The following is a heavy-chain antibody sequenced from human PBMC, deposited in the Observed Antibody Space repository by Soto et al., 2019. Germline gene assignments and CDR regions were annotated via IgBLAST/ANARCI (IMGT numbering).Heavy chain of an antibody. Sequence: QVQLVESGGGVVQPGRSLRLSCAASGFTFSTYAMHWVRQAPGKGLEWVALISYDGNNKYYADSVKGRFTISRDNSKNTLYLQMNSLRAEDTAVYYCARDRLAARWGPSDRAIDYWGQGTLVTVSS. CDR2: ISYDGNNK. CDR1: GFTFSTYA. CDR3: ARDRLAARWGPSDRAIDY. V-gene: IGHV3-30-3*01. D-gene: IGHD6-6*01. J-gene: IGHJ4*02.